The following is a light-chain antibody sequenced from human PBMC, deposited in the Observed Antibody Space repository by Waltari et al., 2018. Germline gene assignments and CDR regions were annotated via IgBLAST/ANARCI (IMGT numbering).Light chain of an antibody. J-gene: IGKJ2*01. CDR1: QSQTKRY. Sequence: VLTQSPDTASLSPGETATLSCRASQSQTKRYLACYQQKTLQAPRLLIYGASSRAAGIPYRFSGSGSGTDFTLTISRLEPEDSAVYYCQQYGSSVLYTFGQGTKLEIK. V-gene: IGKV3-20*01. CDR2: GAS. CDR3: QQYGSSVLYT.